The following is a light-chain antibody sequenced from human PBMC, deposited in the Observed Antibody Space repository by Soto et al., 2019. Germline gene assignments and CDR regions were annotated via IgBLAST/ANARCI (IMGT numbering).Light chain of an antibody. CDR1: QGIGSD. CDR3: LQHNSYPPT. V-gene: IGKV1-17*01. CDR2: AAS. J-gene: IGKJ4*01. Sequence: DIQMTQSPSSLSASVGDRVTITCRASQGIGSDLGWYQQKPGKAPKRLIYAASSLQSGVPSRFSGRGSGTEFTLTISSLQPEYCASYYCLQHNSYPPTFGGGTKVEIK.